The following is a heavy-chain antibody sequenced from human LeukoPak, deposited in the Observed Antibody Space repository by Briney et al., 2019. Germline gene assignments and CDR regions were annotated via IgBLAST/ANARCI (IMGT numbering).Heavy chain of an antibody. CDR3: ARDCCRYCGGDCYSAY. CDR2: FDPEDGET. J-gene: IGHJ4*02. V-gene: IGHV1-24*01. D-gene: IGHD2-21*02. Sequence: GASVKVSCKVSGYTLTELSMHWVRQAPGKGLEWMGGFDPEDGETIYAQKLQGRVTMTTDTSTSTAYMELRSLRSDDTAVYYCARDCCRYCGGDCYSAYWGQGTLVTVSS. CDR1: GYTLTELS.